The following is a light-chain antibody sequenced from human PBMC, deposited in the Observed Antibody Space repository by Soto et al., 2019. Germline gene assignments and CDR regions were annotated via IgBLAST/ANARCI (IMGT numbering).Light chain of an antibody. CDR1: SSDVGSYNY. CDR2: EVT. J-gene: IGLJ1*01. CDR3: SSYAGSNEYV. Sequence: QSALTQPPSASGSPGQSVTISCTETSSDVGSYNYVSWYQQHPGKAPKLMIYEVTKRPSGVPDRFSGSKSGNTASLTVSGLQAEDEADYYCSSYAGSNEYVFGTGTKLTVL. V-gene: IGLV2-8*01.